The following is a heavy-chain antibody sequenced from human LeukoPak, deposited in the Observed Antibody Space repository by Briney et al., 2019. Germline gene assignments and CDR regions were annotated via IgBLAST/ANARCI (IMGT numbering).Heavy chain of an antibody. J-gene: IGHJ6*03. Sequence: ASVKVSCKVSVYTLTELSMHWVRQAPGKGLEWMGGFDPEDGETIYAQKFQGRVTMTEDTSTDTAYMELSSLRSEDTAVYYCATGNTRTSAITVYYYYMDVWGKGTTVTVSS. D-gene: IGHD1-7*01. V-gene: IGHV1-24*01. CDR2: FDPEDGET. CDR1: VYTLTELS. CDR3: ATGNTRTSAITVYYYYMDV.